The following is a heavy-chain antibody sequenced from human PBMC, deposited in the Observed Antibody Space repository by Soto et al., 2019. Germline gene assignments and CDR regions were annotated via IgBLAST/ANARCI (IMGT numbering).Heavy chain of an antibody. CDR1: GFIFSTYA. CDR3: AKTCATPYYYYSYYMDV. CDR2: ISGSGSST. Sequence: GGSLRLSCAASGFIFSTYAMSWVRQAPGKGLEWVSAISGSGSSTYYADSVKGRFTISRDNSKNTLYLQMNSPRAEDTAVYYCAKTCATPYYYYSYYMDVWGKGTTVTVSS. D-gene: IGHD2-15*01. V-gene: IGHV3-23*01. J-gene: IGHJ6*03.